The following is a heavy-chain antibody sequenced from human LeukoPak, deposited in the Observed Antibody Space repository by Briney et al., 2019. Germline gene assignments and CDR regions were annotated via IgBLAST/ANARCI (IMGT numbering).Heavy chain of an antibody. CDR2: ISFDGSKE. D-gene: IGHD3-22*01. J-gene: IGHJ4*02. Sequence: GGSLRLSCAASGFTFSSYAMQWVRQAPGKGLEWVALISFDGSKEYYADSVKGRFTISRDKSKNTLHLQMNNLRAEDTAVYYCAKERRGYYSEYWGQGTQVTVSS. V-gene: IGHV3-30*02. CDR3: AKERRGYYSEY. CDR1: GFTFSSYA.